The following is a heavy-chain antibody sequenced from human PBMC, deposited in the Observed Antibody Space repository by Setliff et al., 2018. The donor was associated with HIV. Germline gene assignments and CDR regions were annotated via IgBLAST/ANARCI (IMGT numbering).Heavy chain of an antibody. D-gene: IGHD1-1*01. CDR3: AQLGMVDDFDY. Sequence: PSETLSLTCTVSGVSISSDSHSWAWIRQPPGKGLEWIGSMSYSGRTFDNPSLRSRLNMSMDASKNHFSLRLPSVTAADTAVYYCAQLGMVDDFDYWGQGTLVTVSS. J-gene: IGHJ4*02. CDR1: GVSISSDSHS. V-gene: IGHV4-39*07. CDR2: MSYSGRT.